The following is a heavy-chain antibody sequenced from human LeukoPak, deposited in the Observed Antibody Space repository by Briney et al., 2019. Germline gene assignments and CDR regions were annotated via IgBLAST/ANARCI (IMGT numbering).Heavy chain of an antibody. CDR3: AREYSSSSGKNAFDI. CDR2: ISYRGST. J-gene: IGHJ3*02. Sequence: SETLSLTCTVSGGSISSSGSYWGWIRQPPGKGLEWIGSISYRGSTYYNPSLKSRVTMSVDTPKNQFSLKLTSVTAADTAVYYCAREYSSSSGKNAFDIWGQGTMVTVSS. D-gene: IGHD6-6*01. CDR1: GGSISSSGSY. V-gene: IGHV4-39*07.